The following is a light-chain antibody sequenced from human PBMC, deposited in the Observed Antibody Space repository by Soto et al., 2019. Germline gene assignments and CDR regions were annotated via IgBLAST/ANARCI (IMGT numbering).Light chain of an antibody. Sequence: EIVLTQSPGTLSLSPGERATLSCRASQSVSSTYLAWYQHKPGQAPRLLIYGASSRATGIPDRFSGSGSGTDFTLTISRLEPEDVAVYYCQQYGSSPYNFGQGTKLEIK. CDR1: QSVSSTY. CDR3: QQYGSSPYN. V-gene: IGKV3-20*01. J-gene: IGKJ2*01. CDR2: GAS.